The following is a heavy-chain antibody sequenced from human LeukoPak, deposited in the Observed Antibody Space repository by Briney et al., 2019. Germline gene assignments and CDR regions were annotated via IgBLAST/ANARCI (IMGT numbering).Heavy chain of an antibody. CDR3: ARVGRSIVPLPAPLRETHDYYYYYMDV. J-gene: IGHJ6*03. CDR1: GYTFTSYG. V-gene: IGHV1-2*02. CDR2: LNPNSDAP. D-gene: IGHD2-8*01. Sequence: WASVKVSCKASGYTFTSYGISWVRQAPGQGLEWMGWLNPNSDAPHFAQKFQGRVTMTRDTSISTAYMDLSRLRSDDTAVYYCARVGRSIVPLPAPLRETHDYYYYYMDVWGRGTTVTVSS.